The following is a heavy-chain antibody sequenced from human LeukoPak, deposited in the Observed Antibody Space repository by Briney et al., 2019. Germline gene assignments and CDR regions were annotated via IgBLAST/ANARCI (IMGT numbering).Heavy chain of an antibody. D-gene: IGHD3-10*01. CDR3: ARNYYGSGLDY. V-gene: IGHV4-30-2*01. CDR2: IYHSGST. CDR1: GGSISSGGYS. Sequence: SQTLSLTCAVSGGSISSGGYSWSWIRQPPGKGLEWIGYIYHSGSTYYNPSLKGRVTISVDRSKNQFSLKLSSVTAADTAVYYCARNYYGSGLDYWGQGTLVTVSS. J-gene: IGHJ4*02.